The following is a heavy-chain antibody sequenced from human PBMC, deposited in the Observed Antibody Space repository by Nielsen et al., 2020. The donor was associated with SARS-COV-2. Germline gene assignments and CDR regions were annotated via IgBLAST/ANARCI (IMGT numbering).Heavy chain of an antibody. CDR2: ISPSGGSK. CDR1: AFTFSSYA. Sequence: GESLKISCAASAFTFSSYAMNWVRQAPGKGLEWVSSISPSGGSKYYTDSVKGRFTISRDNSRNTLYLEMNSLRADDTAVYYCAKHEGEDWGQGTLVTVSS. CDR3: AKHEGED. D-gene: IGHD3-10*01. V-gene: IGHV3-23*01. J-gene: IGHJ4*02.